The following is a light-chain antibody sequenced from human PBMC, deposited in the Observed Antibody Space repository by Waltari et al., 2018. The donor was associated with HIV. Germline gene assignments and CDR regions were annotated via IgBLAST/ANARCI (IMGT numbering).Light chain of an antibody. CDR3: SAQTGSTTLV. CDR2: EVS. J-gene: IGLJ3*02. V-gene: IGLV2-14*02. Sequence: QSALTQPASVSGSPGQSITISCTGASSDVGSYDLVSWYQQHPGTAPKLIIYEVSKRPSGVSNRFSGSKSGNTASLTLSGLQAEDEADYYCSAQTGSTTLVFGGGTTLTVL. CDR1: SSDVGSYDL.